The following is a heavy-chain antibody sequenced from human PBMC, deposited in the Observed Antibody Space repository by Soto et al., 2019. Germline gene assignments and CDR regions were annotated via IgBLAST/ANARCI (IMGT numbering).Heavy chain of an antibody. Sequence: PGGSLGLSSAASGFTFRSYWMTWVRQAPGKGLEWVANIKQDGSEKYYVDSVKGRFTISRDNAKNSLYLQMNSLRAEDTAVYYCARESLFRVPPRDYYYGMDVWGQGTTVTVSS. CDR2: IKQDGSEK. J-gene: IGHJ6*02. CDR1: GFTFRSYW. V-gene: IGHV3-7*04. CDR3: ARESLFRVPPRDYYYGMDV.